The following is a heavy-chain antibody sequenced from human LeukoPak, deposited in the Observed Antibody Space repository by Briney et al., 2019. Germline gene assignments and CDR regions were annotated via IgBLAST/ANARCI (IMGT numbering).Heavy chain of an antibody. CDR2: IIPIFGTA. J-gene: IGHJ5*02. V-gene: IGHV1-69*13. CDR1: GGTFSSYA. D-gene: IGHD2-15*01. Sequence: GASVKVSCKASGGTFSSYAISWVRQAPGQGLEWMGGIIPIFGTANYAQKFQGRVTITADESTSTAYMELSSLRSEDTAVYYCARRAQYCSGGSCYSRVSWFDPWGQGTLVTVSS. CDR3: ARRAQYCSGGSCYSRVSWFDP.